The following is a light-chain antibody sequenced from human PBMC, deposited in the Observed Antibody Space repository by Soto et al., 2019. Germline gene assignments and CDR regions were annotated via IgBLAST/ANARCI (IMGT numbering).Light chain of an antibody. CDR2: GTS. CDR3: QSYDSSLSGYV. V-gene: IGLV1-40*01. J-gene: IGLJ1*01. Sequence: QAVVTQPPSVSGAPGQRVTISCTGSSSNIGAGYDVHWYQQLPGTAPKLLIYGTSTRPSGVPDRFSGSKSGTSASLAITGLQAEDEADYYCQSYDSSLSGYVFGTGTKVTVL. CDR1: SSNIGAGYD.